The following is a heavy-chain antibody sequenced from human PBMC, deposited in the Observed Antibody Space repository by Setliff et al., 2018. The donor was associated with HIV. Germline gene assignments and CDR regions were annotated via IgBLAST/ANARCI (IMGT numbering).Heavy chain of an antibody. CDR3: AKDSVIHGSGWYFDL. J-gene: IGHJ2*01. V-gene: IGHV3-30*02. D-gene: IGHD2-21*01. CDR2: IDHFGSEE. CDR1: GFTFNIYG. Sequence: LRLSCSASGFTFNIYGIHWVRQAPGKGLEWVASIDHFGSEENYVDSVKGRFTISRDNTKNTLYVQLNSLRAEDTAVYYCAKDSVIHGSGWYFDLWGRGTLVTVSS.